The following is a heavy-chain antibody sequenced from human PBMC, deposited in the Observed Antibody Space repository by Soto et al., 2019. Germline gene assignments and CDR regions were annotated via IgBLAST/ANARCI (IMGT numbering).Heavy chain of an antibody. Sequence: ETLSLTCAVYXGSFXXXYWSWIXXXPGXGLEWIGEINHSGSTNYNPSLKSRVTISVDTSKNQFSLKLSSVTAADTAVYYCARPGSIAAAVNNWFDPWGQGTLVTVSS. D-gene: IGHD6-13*01. V-gene: IGHV4-34*01. CDR1: XGSFXXXY. J-gene: IGHJ5*02. CDR3: ARPGSIAAAVNNWFDP. CDR2: INHSGST.